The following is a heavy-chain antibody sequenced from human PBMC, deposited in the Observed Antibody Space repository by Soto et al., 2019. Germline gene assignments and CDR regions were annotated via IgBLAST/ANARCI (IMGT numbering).Heavy chain of an antibody. CDR2: ISGRGGNT. J-gene: IGHJ4*02. CDR3: ARQNPRGLRYFDY. D-gene: IGHD3-10*01. Sequence: EMQLLESGGGLVQPGGSLKLSCAASGFTFSNYAMSWVRQAPGKGLEWVSTISGRGGNTYYADSVKGRFTISRDNSRNTLYLQMNSLRAEDTAVYYCARQNPRGLRYFDYWGQGTLVTVSS. CDR1: GFTFSNYA. V-gene: IGHV3-23*01.